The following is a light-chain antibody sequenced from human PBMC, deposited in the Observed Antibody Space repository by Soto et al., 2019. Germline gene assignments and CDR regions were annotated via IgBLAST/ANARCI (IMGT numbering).Light chain of an antibody. CDR3: QQCATPPLT. CDR2: DAS. Sequence: DIVLTQSPGTLSLSPGERATLSCRASQSVGNNYIAWYQQKPGQAPRLLIYDASSRATGIPDRFSGRGSGTDFTLTINRLEPEDFAVYYCQQCATPPLTFGQGTRVEIK. V-gene: IGKV3-20*01. J-gene: IGKJ1*01. CDR1: QSVGNNY.